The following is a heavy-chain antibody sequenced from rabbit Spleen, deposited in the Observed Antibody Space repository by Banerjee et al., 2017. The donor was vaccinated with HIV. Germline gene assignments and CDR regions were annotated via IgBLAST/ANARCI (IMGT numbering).Heavy chain of an antibody. CDR1: GFSFSNKAV. V-gene: IGHV1S45*01. Sequence: QEQLVESGGGLVQPEGSLTLSCTASGFSFSNKAVMCWVRQAPGKGLEWTACIYTGSSGSTYYASWAKGRFTISKTSSTTVTLQMTSLTAADTATYFCARDAGTSFSTYGMDLWGQGTLVTVS. CDR3: ARDAGTSFSTYGMDL. J-gene: IGHJ6*01. D-gene: IGHD8-1*01. CDR2: IYTGSSGST.